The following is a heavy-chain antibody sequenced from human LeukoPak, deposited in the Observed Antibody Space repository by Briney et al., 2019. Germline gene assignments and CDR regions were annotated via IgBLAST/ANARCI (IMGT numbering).Heavy chain of an antibody. CDR1: GYSFTSYW. Sequence: GESLKISCKGSGYSFTSYWISWVRQMPGKGLEWMGRIDPSDSYTNYSPSFQGQVTISVDKSISTAYPQWSSLKASDAAIYYCARRGSSSSDYYYGMDVWGQGTTVTVSS. V-gene: IGHV5-10-1*04. CDR2: IDPSDSYT. J-gene: IGHJ6*02. CDR3: ARRGSSSSDYYYGMDV. D-gene: IGHD6-6*01.